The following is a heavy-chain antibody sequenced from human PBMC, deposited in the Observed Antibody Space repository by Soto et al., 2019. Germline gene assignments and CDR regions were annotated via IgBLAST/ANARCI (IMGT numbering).Heavy chain of an antibody. Sequence: GSLRLSCAASGFTFSSYGMHWVRQAPGKGLEWVAVISYDGSNKYYADSVKGRFTISRDNSKNTLYLQMNSLRAEDTAVYYCAKDGVDTAMDQEYYYYYGMDVWGQGTTVTVSS. CDR3: AKDGVDTAMDQEYYYYYGMDV. CDR1: GFTFSSYG. D-gene: IGHD5-18*01. CDR2: ISYDGSNK. V-gene: IGHV3-30*18. J-gene: IGHJ6*02.